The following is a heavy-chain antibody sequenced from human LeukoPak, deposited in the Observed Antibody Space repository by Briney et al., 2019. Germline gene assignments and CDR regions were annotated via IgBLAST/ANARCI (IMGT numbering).Heavy chain of an antibody. D-gene: IGHD6-13*01. J-gene: IGHJ4*02. CDR3: TRGGATSSWYWFF. V-gene: IGHV3-48*03. Sequence: PGGSLRLSCAASGFTFSSYEMNWVRQAPGKGLEWVSYISSTGSTIYYADSVKGRFTISRDNAKNSLYLQMNSLRAEDTAVYYCTRGGATSSWYWFFWGQGTLVTVSS. CDR2: ISSTGSTI. CDR1: GFTFSSYE.